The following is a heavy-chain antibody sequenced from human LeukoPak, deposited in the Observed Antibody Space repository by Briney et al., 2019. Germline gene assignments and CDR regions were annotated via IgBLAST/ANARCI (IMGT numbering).Heavy chain of an antibody. Sequence: GGSLRLSCAASGFSFSSYSMNWVRQAPGKGLEWVSSISSSKRYIYYADSVKGRFTISRDNAKNSLYLEMTSLRAEVTAVYYCASGSPAGDYWGQGTLVTVSS. CDR2: ISSSKRYI. D-gene: IGHD1-26*01. CDR1: GFSFSSYS. J-gene: IGHJ4*02. CDR3: ASGSPAGDY. V-gene: IGHV3-21*01.